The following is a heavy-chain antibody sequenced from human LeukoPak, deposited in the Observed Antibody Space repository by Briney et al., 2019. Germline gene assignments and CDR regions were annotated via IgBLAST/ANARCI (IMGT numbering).Heavy chain of an antibody. CDR1: GYTFTSYY. D-gene: IGHD6-13*01. J-gene: IGHJ4*02. CDR2: INPSGGST. CDR3: ARASRAAAGLYYFDY. Sequence: ASVKVSCKASGYTFTSYYMHWVRQAPGQGLEWMGIINPSGGSTRYAQKFQGRVTMTRDTSTSTVYMELSSLRSEDTAVYYCARASRAAAGLYYFDYWGQGTLVTVSS. V-gene: IGHV1-46*01.